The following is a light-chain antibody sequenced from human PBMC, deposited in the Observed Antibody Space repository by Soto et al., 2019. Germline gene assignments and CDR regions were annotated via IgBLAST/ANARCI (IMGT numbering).Light chain of an antibody. CDR1: SSDVGAYNY. CDR2: DVN. CDR3: CSYAGSYDYV. Sequence: QSALIQPRSVSGSPGQSATISCAGSSSDVGAYNYVSWYQHNTGKAPKLLIYDVNKRPSGVPERFSGSKFGNTASLTISGLQADDEATFYCCSYAGSYDYVFGTGTKVTVL. J-gene: IGLJ1*01. V-gene: IGLV2-11*01.